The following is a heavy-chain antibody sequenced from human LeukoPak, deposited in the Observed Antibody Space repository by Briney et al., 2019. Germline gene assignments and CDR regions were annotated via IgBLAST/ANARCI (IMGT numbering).Heavy chain of an antibody. Sequence: PSQTLSLTCTVSGGSISSGGYYWSWIRQHPGKGLEWIGYIYYSGSTYYNPSLKSRVTISVDTPKNQFSLKLSSVTAADTAVYYCARHALYGSGSYLYYYYGMDVWGQGTTVTVSS. V-gene: IGHV4-31*03. CDR1: GGSISSGGYY. CDR2: IYYSGST. J-gene: IGHJ6*02. CDR3: ARHALYGSGSYLYYYYGMDV. D-gene: IGHD3-10*01.